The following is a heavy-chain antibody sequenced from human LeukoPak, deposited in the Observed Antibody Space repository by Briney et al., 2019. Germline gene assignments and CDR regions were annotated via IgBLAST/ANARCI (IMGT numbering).Heavy chain of an antibody. J-gene: IGHJ4*02. CDR2: IYYSGST. V-gene: IGHV4-39*07. D-gene: IGHD1-1*01. Sequence: PSETLSLTCTVSGGSISSSSYYWGWIRQPPGKGLEWIGSIYYSGSTYYNPSLKSRVTISVDTSKNQFSLKLSSVTAADTAVYYCARGGTWRTRLDYWGQGILVTVSS. CDR3: ARGGTWRTRLDY. CDR1: GGSISSSSYY.